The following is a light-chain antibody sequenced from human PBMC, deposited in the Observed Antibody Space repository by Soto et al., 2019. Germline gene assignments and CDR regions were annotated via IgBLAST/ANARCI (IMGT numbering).Light chain of an antibody. CDR1: QTISNY. Sequence: DIPMTQSPSSLSASVGARVTITCRASQTISNYLNWYQQKPGKAPKLLIYAASSLQSGVPSRFSGSGSGTDFTLTISSLQPEDFATYYCQQSYNTPRTFGQGTKLEIK. CDR2: AAS. CDR3: QQSYNTPRT. J-gene: IGKJ2*01. V-gene: IGKV1-39*01.